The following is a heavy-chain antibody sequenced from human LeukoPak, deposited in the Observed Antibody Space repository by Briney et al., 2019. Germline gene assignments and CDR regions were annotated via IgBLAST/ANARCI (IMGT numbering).Heavy chain of an antibody. CDR3: AHRQDSSWYDS. V-gene: IGHV2-5*02. Sequence: SGPTLVNPTQTLTLTCTFSGFSLSTRGVAVGWIRQPPGKALEWLALIYWDDDTLYSPSLKSRLTVTKGTSYNQVVLTLTNMDPVDTATYYCAHRQDSSWYDSWGQGTLVTVSS. CDR2: IYWDDDT. D-gene: IGHD6-13*01. CDR1: GFSLSTRGVA. J-gene: IGHJ5*01.